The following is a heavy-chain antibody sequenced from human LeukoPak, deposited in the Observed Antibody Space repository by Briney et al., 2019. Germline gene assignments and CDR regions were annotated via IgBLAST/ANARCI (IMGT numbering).Heavy chain of an antibody. V-gene: IGHV1-18*01. D-gene: IGHD3-9*01. CDR1: GFTFTEYG. Sequence: ASVKVSCKGSGFTFTEYGISWVRQAPGQGLEWMGWISAYNGNTNYAQKLQGRVTMTTDKSTSTAYMELRSLRSDDTAVYYCARRPAFDILTGYYFDYWGQGTLVTVSS. CDR2: ISAYNGNT. CDR3: ARRPAFDILTGYYFDY. J-gene: IGHJ4*02.